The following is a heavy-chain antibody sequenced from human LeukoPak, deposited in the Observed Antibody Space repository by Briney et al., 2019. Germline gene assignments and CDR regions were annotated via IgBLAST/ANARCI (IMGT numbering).Heavy chain of an antibody. CDR2: ISSSSSYI. J-gene: IGHJ4*02. Sequence: KTGGSLRLSCAASGFTFSSYSMNWVRQAPGKGLEWVSSISSSSSYIYYADSVKGRFTISRDNAKNSLYLQMNSLRAEDTAVYYCAGIPSIAAAGTGLTVIDYWGQGTLVTVSS. CDR1: GFTFSSYS. CDR3: AGIPSIAAAGTGLTVIDY. V-gene: IGHV3-21*01. D-gene: IGHD6-13*01.